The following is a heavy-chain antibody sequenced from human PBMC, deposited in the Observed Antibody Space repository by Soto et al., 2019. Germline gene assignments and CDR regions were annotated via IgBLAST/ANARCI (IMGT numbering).Heavy chain of an antibody. CDR1: GFTVSSNY. CDR2: IYSGGNA. Sequence: EVQLVESGGGLIQPGGSLRLSCAASGFTVSSNYMSWVRQAPGKGLEWVSVIYSGGNAYYADSVKGRFTISRDNSKNTLYHQMNSLRAEDTAVYYCARDRTFDLWGQGTLVTVSS. CDR3: ARDRTFDL. V-gene: IGHV3-53*01. J-gene: IGHJ4*02.